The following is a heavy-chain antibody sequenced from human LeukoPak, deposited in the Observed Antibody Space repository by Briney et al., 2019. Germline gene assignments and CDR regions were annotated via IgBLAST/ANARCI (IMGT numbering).Heavy chain of an antibody. Sequence: ASVKVSFKASGYTFTSYDINWVRQATGQGLELMGLMNPNSGNTGYAQKFQGRVTMTSNTSISTAYMELSSLRCEDTAVYYCARERPVWGNDYWGQGTLVTVSS. V-gene: IGHV1-8*01. CDR3: ARERPVWGNDY. D-gene: IGHD3-16*01. J-gene: IGHJ4*02. CDR2: MNPNSGNT. CDR1: GYTFTSYD.